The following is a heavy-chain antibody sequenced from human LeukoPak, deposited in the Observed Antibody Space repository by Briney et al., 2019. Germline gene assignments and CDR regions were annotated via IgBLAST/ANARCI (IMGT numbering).Heavy chain of an antibody. CDR2: IYYSGST. CDR1: GGSISSSSYY. V-gene: IGHV4-39*07. Sequence: SETLSLTCTVSGGSISSSSYYWGWIRQPPGKGLEWIGSIYYSGSTYYNPSLKSRVTISVDTSKNQFSLKLSSVTAADTAVYYCARDHDSGYDYGLFDYWGQGTLVTVSS. D-gene: IGHD5-12*01. CDR3: ARDHDSGYDYGLFDY. J-gene: IGHJ4*02.